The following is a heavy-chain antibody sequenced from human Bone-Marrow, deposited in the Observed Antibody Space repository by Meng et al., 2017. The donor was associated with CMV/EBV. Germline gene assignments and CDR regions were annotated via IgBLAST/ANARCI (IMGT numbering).Heavy chain of an antibody. Sequence: GESLKISCAASGFTFSSYGMHWVRQAPGKGLEWVAFKRYDGSNKYYADSVKGRFTISRDNSKNTLYLQMNSLRAEDTAVYYCAKESSGWGYNWFDPWGQGPLVTVSS. V-gene: IGHV3-30*02. CDR3: AKESSGWGYNWFDP. D-gene: IGHD6-19*01. CDR1: GFTFSSYG. CDR2: KRYDGSNK. J-gene: IGHJ5*02.